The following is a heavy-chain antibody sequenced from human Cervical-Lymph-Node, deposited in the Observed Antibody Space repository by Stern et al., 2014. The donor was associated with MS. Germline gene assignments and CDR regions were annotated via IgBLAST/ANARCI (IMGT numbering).Heavy chain of an antibody. J-gene: IGHJ4*02. Sequence: VQLLESGGGVVQPGTSLRLSCTVSGFTFSSYAFHWVRQAPGKGLEWVAVISAVGGNKYYAESVKGRITISRDNSKNTLYVEMNSLRVEDSAVYYCARRPKGGAIDHWGQGTLVIVSS. CDR1: GFTFSSYA. CDR2: ISAVGGNK. V-gene: IGHV3-30-3*01. CDR3: ARRPKGGAIDH. D-gene: IGHD4/OR15-4a*01.